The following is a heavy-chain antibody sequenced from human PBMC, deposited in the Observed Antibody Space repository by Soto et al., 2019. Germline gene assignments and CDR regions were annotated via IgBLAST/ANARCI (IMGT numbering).Heavy chain of an antibody. Sequence: GGSLRLSCAASGFTFNNYPMGWVRQAPGKGLEWVSAITGSGSDTYYLDSVKGRFTISRDNSKNTLYLQMNSLRAEDTAICYCAILVSSTWDHHYYYAYSGQGTPVTGSS. D-gene: IGHD2-15*01. CDR3: AILVSSTWDHHYYYAY. V-gene: IGHV3-23*01. J-gene: IGHJ4*02. CDR2: ITGSGSDT. CDR1: GFTFNNYP.